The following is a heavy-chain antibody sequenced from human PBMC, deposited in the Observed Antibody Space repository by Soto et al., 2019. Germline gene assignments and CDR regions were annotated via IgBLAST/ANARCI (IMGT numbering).Heavy chain of an antibody. Sequence: EVQLVESGGGLVQPGGSLRLSCAASGFAFSSYWMHWVRQAPGKGLVWVSRIKTDGSSTSYADSVKGRFTISRDNAKNTLYLQMNSPRVEDTAVYYCSTLVVPGVPLSYWGQGTLVTVSS. D-gene: IGHD2-2*01. CDR2: IKTDGSST. V-gene: IGHV3-74*01. J-gene: IGHJ1*01. CDR1: GFAFSSYW. CDR3: STLVVPGVPLSY.